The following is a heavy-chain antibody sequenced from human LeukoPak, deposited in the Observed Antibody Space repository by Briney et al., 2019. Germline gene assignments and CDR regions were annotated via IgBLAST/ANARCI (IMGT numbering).Heavy chain of an antibody. V-gene: IGHV3-30*02. Sequence: PGGSLRLSCAASGFTFSSYGMHWVRQAPGKGLEWVAFIRYDGSNKYYADSVKGRFTISRDNSKNTLSLQMNSLRAEDTAVYYCAKAWGAYSSSSPFDYWGQGTLVTVSS. J-gene: IGHJ4*02. CDR3: AKAWGAYSSSSPFDY. D-gene: IGHD6-6*01. CDR2: IRYDGSNK. CDR1: GFTFSSYG.